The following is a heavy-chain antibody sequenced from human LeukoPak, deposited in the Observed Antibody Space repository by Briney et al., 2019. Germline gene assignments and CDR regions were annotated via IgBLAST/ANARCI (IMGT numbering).Heavy chain of an antibody. CDR1: GGSISSGSYY. J-gene: IGHJ4*02. D-gene: IGHD6-19*01. V-gene: IGHV4-61*02. CDR3: ARVVAVAGTQTGFDY. Sequence: SETLSLTCTVSGGSISSGSYYWSWIRQPAGKGLEWIGRIYTSGSTNYNPSLKSRVTISVDTSKNQFSLKLSSVTAADTAVYYCARVVAVAGTQTGFDYWGQGTLVTVSS. CDR2: IYTSGST.